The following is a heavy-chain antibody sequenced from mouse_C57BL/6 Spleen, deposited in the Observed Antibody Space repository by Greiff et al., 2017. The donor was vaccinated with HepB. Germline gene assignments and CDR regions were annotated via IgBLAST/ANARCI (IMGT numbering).Heavy chain of an antibody. J-gene: IGHJ3*01. D-gene: IGHD2-4*01. CDR2: IHPNSGST. V-gene: IGHV1-64*01. CDR1: GYTFTSYW. CDR3: AISYDYDAWFAY. Sequence: VQLQQPGAELVKPGASVKLSCKASGYTFTSYWMHWVKQRPGQGLEWIGMIHPNSGSTNYNEKFKSKATLTVDKSSSTAYMQLSSLTSEDSAVYYCAISYDYDAWFAYWGQGTLVTVSA.